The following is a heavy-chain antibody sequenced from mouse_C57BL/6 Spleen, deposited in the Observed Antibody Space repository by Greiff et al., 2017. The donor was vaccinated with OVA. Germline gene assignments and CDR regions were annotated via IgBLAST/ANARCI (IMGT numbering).Heavy chain of an antibody. CDR3: ARTLTTEFDY. V-gene: IGHV1-59*01. D-gene: IGHD2-12*01. CDR2: IDPSDSYT. CDR1: GYTFTSYW. J-gene: IGHJ2*01. Sequence: QVQLQQPGAELVRPGTSVKLSCKASGYTFTSYWMHWVKQRPGQGLEWIGVIDPSDSYTNYNQKFKGKATLTVDTSSSTAYMQLSSLTSEDSAVYYCARTLTTEFDYWGQGTTLTVSS.